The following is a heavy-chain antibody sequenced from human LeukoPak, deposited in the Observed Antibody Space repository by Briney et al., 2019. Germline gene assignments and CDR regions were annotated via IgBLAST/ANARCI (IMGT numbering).Heavy chain of an antibody. D-gene: IGHD3-22*01. CDR1: GFTVSSNY. J-gene: IGHJ4*02. V-gene: IGHV3-53*01. Sequence: PGGSLRLSCAASGFTVSSNYMSWVRQAPGKGLEWVSVIYSGGSTYYADSVKGRFTISRDNSKNTLYLQMNSLRAEDTAVYYCARERSGYYPSFFDYWGQGTLVTVSS. CDR3: ARERSGYYPSFFDY. CDR2: IYSGGST.